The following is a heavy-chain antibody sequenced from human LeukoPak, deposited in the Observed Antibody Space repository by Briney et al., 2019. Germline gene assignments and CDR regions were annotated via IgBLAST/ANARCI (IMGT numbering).Heavy chain of an antibody. CDR1: GFTISNNY. CDR3: ARDRDYSGSGSPDS. CDR2: IYDGGIT. V-gene: IGHV3-66*01. D-gene: IGHD3-10*01. J-gene: IGHJ4*02. Sequence: PGGSLRLSCAASGFTISNNYMNWVRQAPGKGPELVSVIYDGGITYYADSVKGRFTISRDDSKNTLHLQMNSLRVDDTAVYYCARDRDYSGSGSPDSWGQGTLVTVSS.